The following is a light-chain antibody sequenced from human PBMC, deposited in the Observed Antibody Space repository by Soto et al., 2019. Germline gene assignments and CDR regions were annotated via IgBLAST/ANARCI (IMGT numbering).Light chain of an antibody. V-gene: IGKV1-5*03. Sequence: DIQMTQSPSTLSASVGDRVTITCRASQSIDTWLAWYQQKPGKAPKLLIYKASSLERGVPSRFSGSGSGTPFTLTISSLQPDDFATYFCQQYNSYPTFGQGTKVEIK. CDR1: QSIDTW. CDR3: QQYNSYPT. CDR2: KAS. J-gene: IGKJ1*01.